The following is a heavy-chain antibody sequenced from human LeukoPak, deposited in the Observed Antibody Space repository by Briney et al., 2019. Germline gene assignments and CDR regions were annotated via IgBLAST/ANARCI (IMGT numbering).Heavy chain of an antibody. J-gene: IGHJ4*02. D-gene: IGHD3-9*01. CDR1: GNSISSGDNY. Sequence: SETLSLTCTVSGNSISSGDNYWSWIRQPPGKGLEWIGSIYYSGSTYYNPSLKSRVTISVDTSKNQFSLKLSSVTAADTAVYYCARHRYYDVLTGYYNNRIDYWGQGTLVTVSS. CDR3: ARHRYYDVLTGYYNNRIDY. CDR2: IYYSGST. V-gene: IGHV4-39*01.